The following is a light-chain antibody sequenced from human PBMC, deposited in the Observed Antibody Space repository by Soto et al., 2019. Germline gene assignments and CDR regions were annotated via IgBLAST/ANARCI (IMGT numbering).Light chain of an antibody. Sequence: EIVLTQSPGTLSLSPGERATLSCRASQSVTSSYLAWYQQKPGQAPRLLMYGASSRATGIPDRFSGSGSGTDFTLTISTLEPEDFAVYYCHQYGSSQFTFGPGTKVDIK. CDR3: HQYGSSQFT. V-gene: IGKV3-20*01. CDR2: GAS. J-gene: IGKJ3*01. CDR1: QSVTSSY.